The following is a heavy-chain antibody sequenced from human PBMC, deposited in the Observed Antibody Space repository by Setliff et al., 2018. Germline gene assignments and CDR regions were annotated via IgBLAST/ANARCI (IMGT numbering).Heavy chain of an antibody. J-gene: IGHJ3*02. CDR2: ISPYNGVT. CDR1: GYILSSYG. D-gene: IGHD2-15*01. Sequence: GASVKVSCKGSGYILSSYGISWVRQAPGQGLEWMGWISPYNGVTNYAQRFQGRVTMTTDTSTSAAYMELRSLRSDDTAVYYRAISSLSICSGGSCPNAFDIWGQGTMVTV. CDR3: AISSLSICSGGSCPNAFDI. V-gene: IGHV1-18*01.